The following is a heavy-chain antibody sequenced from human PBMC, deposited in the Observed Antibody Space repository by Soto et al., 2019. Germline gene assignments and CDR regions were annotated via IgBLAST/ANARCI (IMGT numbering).Heavy chain of an antibody. CDR2: ISAYNGNT. V-gene: IGHV1-18*01. CDR1: GYTFTSYG. CDR3: ARGQQLVWARAFDI. J-gene: IGHJ3*02. Sequence: ASAQVSSKVSGYTFTSYGISWVRQAPGQGLEWMGWISAYNGNTNYAQKLQGRVTMTTDTSTSTAYMELRSLRSDDTAVYYCARGQQLVWARAFDIWGQGTMVTVSS. D-gene: IGHD6-13*01.